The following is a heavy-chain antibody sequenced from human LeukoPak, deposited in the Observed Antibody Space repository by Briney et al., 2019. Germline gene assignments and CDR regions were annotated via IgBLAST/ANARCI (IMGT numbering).Heavy chain of an antibody. CDR1: GFTFSSYA. CDR2: ISYDGSNK. V-gene: IGHV3-30-3*01. CDR3: AREVYSSGWYDYFDY. D-gene: IGHD6-19*01. J-gene: IGHJ4*02. Sequence: PGGSLRLSCAASGFTFSSYAMHWVRQAPGKGLEWVAVISYDGSNKYYADSVKGRFTISRDNSKNTLYLQMNSLRAEDTAVYYCAREVYSSGWYDYFDYWGQGALVTVSS.